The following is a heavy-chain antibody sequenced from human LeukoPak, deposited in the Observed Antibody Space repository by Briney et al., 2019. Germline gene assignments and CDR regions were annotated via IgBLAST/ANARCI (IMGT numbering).Heavy chain of an antibody. CDR2: ITSDSTI. D-gene: IGHD5-18*01. CDR1: VFAFSSYE. CDR3: TKGRYSYGLGYFDY. J-gene: IGHJ4*02. Sequence: GGSLRLSCAASVFAFSSYEMSWVRQAPGKGLEWVSYITSDSTIYYPDSLKGRFTISRDNAKNSLYLQMSSLRAEDTAVYYCTKGRYSYGLGYFDYWGQGTLVTVSS. V-gene: IGHV3-48*03.